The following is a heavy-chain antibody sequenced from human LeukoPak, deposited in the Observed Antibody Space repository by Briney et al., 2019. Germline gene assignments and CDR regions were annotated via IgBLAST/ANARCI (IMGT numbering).Heavy chain of an antibody. J-gene: IGHJ4*02. CDR3: ATFGGWLTTETDY. Sequence: GGSLRLSCAASGFTFSSYAMSWVRQAPGKGLEWVSAISGSGGSTYYADSVKGRFTISRDNSKNTLYLQMNSPRAEDTAVYYCATFGGWLTTETDYWGQGTLVTVSS. CDR1: GFTFSSYA. D-gene: IGHD3-10*01. CDR2: ISGSGGST. V-gene: IGHV3-23*01.